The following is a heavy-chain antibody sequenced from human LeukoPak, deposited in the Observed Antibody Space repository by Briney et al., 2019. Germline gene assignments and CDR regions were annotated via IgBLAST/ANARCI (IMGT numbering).Heavy chain of an antibody. CDR3: ARDTEAVTFDY. CDR1: GGSVISGSYY. V-gene: IGHV4-61*01. J-gene: IGHJ4*02. Sequence: PSETLSLTCTVSGGSVISGSYYWSWIRQPPGKGLEWIGYIYYSGSTNYNPSLKSRVTMSVDTSKNQFSLKLSSVTAADTAVYYCARDTEAVTFDYWGQGTLVTVSS. CDR2: IYYSGST. D-gene: IGHD4-11*01.